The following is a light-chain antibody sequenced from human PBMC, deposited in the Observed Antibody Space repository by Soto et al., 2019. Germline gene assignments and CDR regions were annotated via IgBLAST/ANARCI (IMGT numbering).Light chain of an antibody. Sequence: QSVLTQPPSASGTPGQRVTISCSGSSSNIGINTVNWYQQLPGTAPKLLIYSNNQRPSGVTDRFSGSKSGTSASLAISGLQSEDEADYYCSSYTSRNTLDYVFGTGTKVTVL. CDR2: SNN. J-gene: IGLJ1*01. CDR3: SSYTSRNTLDYV. CDR1: SSNIGINT. V-gene: IGLV1-44*01.